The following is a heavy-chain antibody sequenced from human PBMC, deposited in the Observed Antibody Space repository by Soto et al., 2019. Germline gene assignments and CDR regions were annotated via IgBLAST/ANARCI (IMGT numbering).Heavy chain of an antibody. V-gene: IGHV4-59*01. J-gene: IGHJ5*02. D-gene: IGHD3-10*01. Sequence: PSETLSLTCTVSGGSISSYYWSWIRRPPGKGLEWIGYIYYSGSTNYNPSLKSRVTISVDTSKNQFSLKLSSVTAADTAVYYCARGITMVRWFDPWGQGTLVTVSS. CDR2: IYYSGST. CDR1: GGSISSYY. CDR3: ARGITMVRWFDP.